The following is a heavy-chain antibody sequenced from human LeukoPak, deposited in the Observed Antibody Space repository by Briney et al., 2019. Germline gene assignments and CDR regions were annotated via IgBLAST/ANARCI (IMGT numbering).Heavy chain of an antibody. J-gene: IGHJ6*04. CDR2: ISSRSSYT. CDR1: GFTFSDYY. Sequence: GGSLRLSCAASGFTFSDYYMSWIRQAPGKGREWVSYISSRSSYTNYADSVKGRFTISRDNAKNSLYLQMNSLRAEDTAVYYCARDSPDIVVVPAAPYYYYGMDVWGKGTTVTVSS. V-gene: IGHV3-11*06. D-gene: IGHD2-2*01. CDR3: ARDSPDIVVVPAAPYYYYGMDV.